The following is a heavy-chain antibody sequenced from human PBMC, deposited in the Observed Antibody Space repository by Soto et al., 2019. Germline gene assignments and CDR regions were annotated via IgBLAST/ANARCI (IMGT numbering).Heavy chain of an antibody. D-gene: IGHD6-13*01. CDR3: ARGGTLTGYSSSPDY. V-gene: IGHV3-21*01. J-gene: IGHJ4*02. CDR1: GFTFSSYS. CDR2: ISSSSSYI. Sequence: EVQLVESGGGLVKPGGSLRLSCAASGFTFSSYSMNWVRQAPGKGLEWVSSISSSSSYIYYADSVKGRFTISRDNAKNSLYLQMNSLRAEDTAVYYCARGGTLTGYSSSPDYWGQGTLVTVSS.